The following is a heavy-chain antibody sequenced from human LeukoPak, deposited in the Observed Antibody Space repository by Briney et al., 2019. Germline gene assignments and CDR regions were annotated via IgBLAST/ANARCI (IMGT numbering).Heavy chain of an antibody. Sequence: KPSETLSLTCAVSGYYINSGYSWGWIRQPPGKGLEWIGNFYHSGSTYYNPSLKSRVTISLDASKNQFSLKLSSVTAADTAVYYCAQRRTTNNWCDPWGQGTLVTVSS. V-gene: IGHV4-38-2*01. J-gene: IGHJ5*02. CDR3: AQRRTTNNWCDP. CDR2: FYHSGST. CDR1: GYYINSGYS. D-gene: IGHD1-7*01.